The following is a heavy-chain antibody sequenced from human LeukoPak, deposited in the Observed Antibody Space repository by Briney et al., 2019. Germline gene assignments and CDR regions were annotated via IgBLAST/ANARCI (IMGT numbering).Heavy chain of an antibody. CDR1: GGSISSYY. CDR2: IYYSGST. V-gene: IGHV4-59*08. D-gene: IGHD5-12*01. CDR3: ARRRYSGYHRRDNAFDI. Sequence: SETLSLTCTVSGGSISSYYWSWLRQPPGKGLEWIGHIYYSGSTNYNPSLKSRVTISVDTSKNQFSLKLSSVTAADTAVYYCARRRYSGYHRRDNAFDIWGQGTMVTVSS. J-gene: IGHJ3*02.